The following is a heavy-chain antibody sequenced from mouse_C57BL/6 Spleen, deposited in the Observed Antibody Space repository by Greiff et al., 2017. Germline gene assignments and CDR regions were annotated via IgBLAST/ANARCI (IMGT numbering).Heavy chain of an antibody. J-gene: IGHJ3*01. D-gene: IGHD1-1*01. CDR3: ARYYGSSAWFAY. Sequence: VQLQQPGAELVKPGASVKLSCKASGYTFTSYWMHWVKQRPGQGLEWIGMIHPNSGSTNYNEKFKSKATLTVDKSSSTAYMQLSSLTSEDSAVYYCARYYGSSAWFAYWGQGTLVPVSA. CDR1: GYTFTSYW. V-gene: IGHV1-64*01. CDR2: IHPNSGST.